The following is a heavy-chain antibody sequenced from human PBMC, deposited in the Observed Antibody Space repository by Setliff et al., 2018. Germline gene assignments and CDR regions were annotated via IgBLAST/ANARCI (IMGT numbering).Heavy chain of an antibody. CDR3: AKDRVNDGVWDFDS. Sequence: GESLKISCETSGFSFGAFTMNWVRRAPGKGLEWVSGIIQSGATFYADSVKGRFTISRDNSKSSVFLHINSVTAEDTAIYYCAKDRVNDGVWDFDSWGPGILVTVS. V-gene: IGHV3-23*01. D-gene: IGHD2-8*01. J-gene: IGHJ4*02. CDR2: IIQSGAT. CDR1: GFSFGAFT.